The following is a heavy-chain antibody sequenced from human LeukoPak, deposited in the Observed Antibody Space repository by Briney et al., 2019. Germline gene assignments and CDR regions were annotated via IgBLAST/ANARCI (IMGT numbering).Heavy chain of an antibody. J-gene: IGHJ4*02. CDR2: ISRSSSTI. CDR1: GFTFSDSN. CDR3: ARDYYASGSHDY. V-gene: IGHV3-48*04. D-gene: IGHD3-10*01. Sequence: PGGSLRLSCAASGFTFSDSNMNWVRQAPGKGLEWVSYISRSSSTIYYADSVRGRFTISRDNAKNSLYLQMNSLRAEDTAVYYCARDYYASGSHDYWGQGTLVTVSS.